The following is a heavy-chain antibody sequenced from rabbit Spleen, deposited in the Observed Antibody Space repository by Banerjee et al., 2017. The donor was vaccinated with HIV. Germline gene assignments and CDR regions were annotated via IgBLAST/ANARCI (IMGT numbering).Heavy chain of an antibody. CDR2: INVVTGKD. CDR1: GFSFSDKAV. D-gene: IGHD1-1*01. CDR3: ARDLPGVIGWNFGL. Sequence: QEQLEESGGDLVTPGESSKLSCTASGFSFSDKAVMCWVRQAPGKGLEWIACINVVTGKDVYASWAKGRYPFSVTSSTTVTLEMTSLTAADTATYFCARDLPGVIGWNFGLWGQGTLVTVS. V-gene: IGHV1S45*01. J-gene: IGHJ6*01.